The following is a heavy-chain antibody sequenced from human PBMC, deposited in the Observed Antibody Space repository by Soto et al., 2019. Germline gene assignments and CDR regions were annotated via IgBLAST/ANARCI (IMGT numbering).Heavy chain of an antibody. CDR1: GGSFSGYY. CDR2: INHSGST. D-gene: IGHD5-12*01. V-gene: IGHV4-34*01. Sequence: PSETLSLTCAVYGGSFSGYYWSWIRQPPGKGLEWIGEINHSGSTNYNPSLKSRVTISVDTSKNQFSLKLSSVTAADTAVYYCAACATWRRSGYDYRYWGQGTLVTVSS. CDR3: AACATWRRSGYDYRY. J-gene: IGHJ4*02.